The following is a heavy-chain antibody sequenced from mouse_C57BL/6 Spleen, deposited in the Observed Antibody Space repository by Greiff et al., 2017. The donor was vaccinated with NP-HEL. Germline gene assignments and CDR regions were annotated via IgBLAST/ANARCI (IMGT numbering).Heavy chain of an antibody. D-gene: IGHD2-4*01. Sequence: QVQLQQPGAELVMPGASVKLSCKASGYTFTSYWMHWVKQRPGQGLEWIGEIDPSDSYTNYNQKFKGKSTLTVDKSSSTAYMQLSSLTSEDSAVYFCARPDYDSYAMDYWGQGTSVTVSS. CDR1: GYTFTSYW. V-gene: IGHV1-69*01. CDR3: ARPDYDSYAMDY. CDR2: IDPSDSYT. J-gene: IGHJ4*01.